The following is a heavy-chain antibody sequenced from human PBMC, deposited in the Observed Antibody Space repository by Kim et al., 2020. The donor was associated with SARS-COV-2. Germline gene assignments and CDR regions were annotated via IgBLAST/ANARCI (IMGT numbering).Heavy chain of an antibody. D-gene: IGHD3-22*01. V-gene: IGHV1-69*04. J-gene: IGHJ4*02. CDR2: IIPFLDMS. Sequence: SVKVSCKASGGIFRNYAFHWVRQAPGHGLEWIGRIIPFLDMSTYAQRFRGEVTFTADTSTTTVFMEFTSLGSEDTAVYYCVREAGPYHDRESQTGSDYWGQGTPVTVSS. CDR3: VREAGPYHDRESQTGSDY. CDR1: GGIFRNYA.